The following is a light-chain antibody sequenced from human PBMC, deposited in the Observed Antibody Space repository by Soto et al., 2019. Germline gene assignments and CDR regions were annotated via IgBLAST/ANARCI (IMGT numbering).Light chain of an antibody. Sequence: EIVLTQSPATLSLSPGERATLSCRASQSVSSYLAWYQQKPGQAPRLLIYDASNRATGIPARFSGGGSGTEFTLTISSLQSEDFAVYFCQHRAGWPPALTFGGGTKVDIK. CDR1: QSVSSY. CDR3: QHRAGWPPALT. CDR2: DAS. J-gene: IGKJ4*01. V-gene: IGKV3-11*01.